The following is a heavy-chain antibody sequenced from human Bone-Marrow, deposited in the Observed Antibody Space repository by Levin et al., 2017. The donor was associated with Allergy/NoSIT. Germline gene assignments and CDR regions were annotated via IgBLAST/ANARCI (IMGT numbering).Heavy chain of an antibody. CDR3: ASSLPQFMRGAFRF. D-gene: IGHD3-16*01. J-gene: IGHJ3*01. V-gene: IGHV1-69*13. Sequence: PKASVKVSCKASGGSFTSHGSSWVRQAPGQGLEWLGGIIPVFGEIKYAQKFQGRVNITADESTGTAYMELTSLRSDDTAVYFCASSLPQFMRGAFRFWGPGTMVTVSS. CDR1: GGSFTSHG. CDR2: IIPVFGEI.